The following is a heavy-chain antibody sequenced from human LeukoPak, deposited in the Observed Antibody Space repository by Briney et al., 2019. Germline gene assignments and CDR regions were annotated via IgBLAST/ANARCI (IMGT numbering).Heavy chain of an antibody. CDR3: ARVPTTVTTWFDY. D-gene: IGHD4-17*01. V-gene: IGHV1-69*05. Sequence: ASVEVSCKASGGTFSSYAISWVRQAPGQGLEWMGGIIPIFGTASYAQKFQGRVTITTDESTSTAYMELSSLRSEDTAVYYCARVPTTVTTWFDYWGQGTLVTVSS. CDR2: IIPIFGTA. CDR1: GGTFSSYA. J-gene: IGHJ4*02.